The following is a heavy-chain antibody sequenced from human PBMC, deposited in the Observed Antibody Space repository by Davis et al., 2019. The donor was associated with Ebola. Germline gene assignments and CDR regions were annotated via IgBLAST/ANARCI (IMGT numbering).Heavy chain of an antibody. V-gene: IGHV3-73*01. CDR1: GFTFSGSA. D-gene: IGHD2-8*01. CDR3: AKDDDIVLLYGMDV. J-gene: IGHJ6*02. Sequence: GGSLRLSCAASGFTFSGSAMHWVRQASGKGLEWVGRIRSKANSYATAYAASVKGRFTISRDDSKNTLYLQMNSLRAEDTAVYYYAKDDDIVLLYGMDVWGQGTTVTVSS. CDR2: IRSKANSYAT.